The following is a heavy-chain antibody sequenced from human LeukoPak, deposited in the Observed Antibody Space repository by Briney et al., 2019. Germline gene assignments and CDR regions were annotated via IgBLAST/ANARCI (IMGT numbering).Heavy chain of an antibody. CDR2: IIHIFGIA. Sequence: SVTVSCKASGGTFSSYAISWVRQAPGQGLEWMGRIIHIFGIANYAQKFQGRVTITADKSTSTAYMELSSLRSEDTAVYYCARKYYDSSAYTADAFDIWGQGTMVTVSS. V-gene: IGHV1-69*04. D-gene: IGHD3-22*01. CDR1: GGTFSSYA. CDR3: ARKYYDSSAYTADAFDI. J-gene: IGHJ3*02.